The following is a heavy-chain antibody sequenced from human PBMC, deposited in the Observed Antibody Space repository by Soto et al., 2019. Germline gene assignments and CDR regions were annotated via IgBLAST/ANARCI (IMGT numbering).Heavy chain of an antibody. Sequence: PSENLSLTCTVSGGSVSRGEYYWSWIRQPPGKGLEWIGYIYYSGSTNYNPSLKSRVSISLDTSKNQFSLRLTSVTAADTAVYYCACILVDTYMISCFDPWGQGTLVTVS. CDR1: GGSVSRGEYY. V-gene: IGHV4-61*08. CDR2: IYYSGST. D-gene: IGHD5-18*01. CDR3: ACILVDTYMISCFDP. J-gene: IGHJ5*02.